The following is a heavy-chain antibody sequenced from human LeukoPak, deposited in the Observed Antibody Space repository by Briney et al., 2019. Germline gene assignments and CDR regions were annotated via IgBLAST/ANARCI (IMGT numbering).Heavy chain of an antibody. Sequence: ASVKVSCKASGYTFTSYGISWVRQAPGQGLEWMGWISAYNGNTNYAQKLQDRVTMTTDTSTSTAYMELRSLRSDDTAVYYCARDPHYYGSGSYYENWFDPWGQGTLVTVSS. V-gene: IGHV1-18*01. CDR3: ARDPHYYGSGSYYENWFDP. CDR1: GYTFTSYG. J-gene: IGHJ5*02. CDR2: ISAYNGNT. D-gene: IGHD3-10*01.